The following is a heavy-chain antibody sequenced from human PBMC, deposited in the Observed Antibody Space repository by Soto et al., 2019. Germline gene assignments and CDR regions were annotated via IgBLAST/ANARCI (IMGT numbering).Heavy chain of an antibody. Sequence: QLQLQESGPGLVKPSETLSLTCTVSGGSISSSSYYWGWIRQPPGKGLEWIGSIYYSGSTYYNPSLKSRVTISVDTSKNQFSLKLSSVTAADTAVYYCARIPYYYDSSGYYQGIDYWGQGTLVTVSS. V-gene: IGHV4-39*01. J-gene: IGHJ4*02. CDR1: GGSISSSSYY. CDR2: IYYSGST. CDR3: ARIPYYYDSSGYYQGIDY. D-gene: IGHD3-22*01.